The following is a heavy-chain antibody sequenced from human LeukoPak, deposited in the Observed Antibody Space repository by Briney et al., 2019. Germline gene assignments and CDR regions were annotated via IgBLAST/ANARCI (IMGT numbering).Heavy chain of an antibody. CDR2: ISAYNGNT. CDR3: ATPYYDFWSGYYDAFDI. J-gene: IGHJ3*02. CDR1: GYTFTSYG. Sequence: ASVKVSCKASGYTFTSYGISWVRRAPGQGLEWMGWISAYNGNTNYAQKLQGRVTMTRDTSISTAYMELSRLRSDDTAVYYCATPYYDFWSGYYDAFDIWGQGTMVTVSS. V-gene: IGHV1-18*01. D-gene: IGHD3-3*01.